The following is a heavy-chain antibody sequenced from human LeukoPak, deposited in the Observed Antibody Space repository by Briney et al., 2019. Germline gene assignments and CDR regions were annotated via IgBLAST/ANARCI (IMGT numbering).Heavy chain of an antibody. CDR2: IDTDGSNT. Sequence: PGGSLRLSCAASGFTFSTYWMHWVRQAPGKGLVWVSRIDTDGSNTIYADSVKGRFTISRDNAKNTLYLQMNSLRAEDTAIYYCARDQSTVGPTTADYWGQGTLVTVSS. D-gene: IGHD1-26*01. CDR1: GFTFSTYW. J-gene: IGHJ4*02. V-gene: IGHV3-74*01. CDR3: ARDQSTVGPTTADY.